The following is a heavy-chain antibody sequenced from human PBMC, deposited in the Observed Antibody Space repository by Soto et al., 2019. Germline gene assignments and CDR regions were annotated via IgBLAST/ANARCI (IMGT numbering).Heavy chain of an antibody. CDR1: GYTFSDYY. CDR3: ASGGSSNWPDF. Sequence: ASVKVSCKASGYTFSDYYMHWVRQAPGQGLEWMGWINANSGGTNYPQKFQGRVTMTRDTSISTAYMELSSLRSDDTAVYYWASGGSSNWPDFWGQGTLVTVSS. D-gene: IGHD6-13*01. CDR2: INANSGGT. J-gene: IGHJ4*02. V-gene: IGHV1-2*02.